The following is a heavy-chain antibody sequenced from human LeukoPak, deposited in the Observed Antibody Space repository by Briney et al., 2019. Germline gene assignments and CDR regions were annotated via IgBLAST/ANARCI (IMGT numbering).Heavy chain of an antibody. J-gene: IGHJ6*03. D-gene: IGHD1-26*01. CDR1: GYTLTSYD. CDR3: RLLPYSGSYYDYYYMDV. CDR2: MNPNSGNT. Sequence: WASVKVSCKASGYTLTSYDINWVRQATGQGLEWMGWMNPNSGNTGYAQKFQGRVTMTRNTSISTAYMELSSLRSEDTAVYYCRLLPYSGSYYDYYYMDVWGKGTTVTVSS. V-gene: IGHV1-8*01.